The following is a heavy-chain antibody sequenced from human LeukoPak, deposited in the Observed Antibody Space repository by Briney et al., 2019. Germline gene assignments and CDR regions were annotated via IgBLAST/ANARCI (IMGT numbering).Heavy chain of an antibody. D-gene: IGHD6-6*01. Sequence: PGGSLRLSCAASGFTFSSYWMNWVRQAPGKGLEWVSFISSSSTYIYYADSMKGRFTISRDNAKNPLFLQMNSLRGEDTAVYYCARIPYSSSLTDAFDIWGQGTMVTVYS. J-gene: IGHJ3*02. V-gene: IGHV3-21*01. CDR1: GFTFSSYW. CDR3: ARIPYSSSLTDAFDI. CDR2: ISSSSTYI.